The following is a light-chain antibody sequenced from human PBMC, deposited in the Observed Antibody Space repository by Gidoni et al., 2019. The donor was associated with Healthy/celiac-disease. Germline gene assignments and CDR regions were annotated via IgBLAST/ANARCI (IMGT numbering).Light chain of an antibody. CDR1: QSVSSY. V-gene: IGKV3-11*01. J-gene: IGKJ4*02. Sequence: IVFVHSPSTLSVSPGGRATLPCRDSQSVSSYLACYQQTPGQAPRLLIYDASNRATGIPARFSGSGSGTDFTITISSVEHEDFAVYYCQQRSNWLTFGGGTKVEIK. CDR3: QQRSNWLT. CDR2: DAS.